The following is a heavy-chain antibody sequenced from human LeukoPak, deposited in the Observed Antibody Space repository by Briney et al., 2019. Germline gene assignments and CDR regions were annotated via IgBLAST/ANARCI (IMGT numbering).Heavy chain of an antibody. Sequence: PGGSLRLSCAASGVTFSSYEMNWVRQAPGQGLEWVSYISSSGSTIYYADSVKGRFTISRDNAKNSLYLQMNSLRAEDTAVYYCARDPSSGWYLKGWFDPWGQGTLVTVSS. J-gene: IGHJ5*02. D-gene: IGHD6-19*01. CDR2: ISSSGSTI. V-gene: IGHV3-48*03. CDR1: GVTFSSYE. CDR3: ARDPSSGWYLKGWFDP.